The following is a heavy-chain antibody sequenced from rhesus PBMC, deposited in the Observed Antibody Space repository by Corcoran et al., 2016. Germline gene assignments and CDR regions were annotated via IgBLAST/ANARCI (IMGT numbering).Heavy chain of an antibody. V-gene: IGHV4-65*01. CDR2: ISVSSGST. CDR1: GGSVSSSNW. D-gene: IGHD1-44*02. CDR3: ARDLGGSYAFDY. Sequence: QVQLQESGPGLVKPSETLSLTCAVSGGSVSSSNWWRWIRQPPGKGLEWFGYISVSSGSTYYNPSLRIPVTISTDKSRNQFSLKLSSVTAADTAVYYCARDLGGSYAFDYWGQGVLVTVSS. J-gene: IGHJ4*01.